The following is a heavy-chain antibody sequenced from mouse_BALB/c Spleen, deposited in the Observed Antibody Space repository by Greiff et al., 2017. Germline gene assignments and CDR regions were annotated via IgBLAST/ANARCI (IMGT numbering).Heavy chain of an antibody. V-gene: IGHV1-80*01. J-gene: IGHJ2*01. CDR2: IYPGDGDT. CDR1: GYAFSSYW. Sequence: VHLVESGAELVRPGSSVKISCKASGYAFSSYWMNWVKQRPGQGLEWIGQIYPGDGDTNYNGKFKGKATLTADKSSSTAYMQLSSLTSEDSAVYFCARRGFYYGSFDYWGQGTTLTVSA. CDR3: ARRGFYYGSFDY. D-gene: IGHD1-1*01.